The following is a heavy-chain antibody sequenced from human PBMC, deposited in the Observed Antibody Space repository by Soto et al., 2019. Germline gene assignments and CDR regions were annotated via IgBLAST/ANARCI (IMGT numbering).Heavy chain of an antibody. D-gene: IGHD2-8*01. CDR1: GFTFTDYA. CDR3: AKDRGGVLAPSYFDN. CDR2: ISGSGGST. Sequence: EVQLLESGGGFVQPGGSLRLSCAAAGFTFTDYAMTWVRQAPGKGLDWVSSISGSGGSTYYTDSVKGRFTISRDNSKNTPYLQMHSLRGEDTAVYYCAKDRGGVLAPSYFDNWGQGTLVTVSS. J-gene: IGHJ4*02. V-gene: IGHV3-23*01.